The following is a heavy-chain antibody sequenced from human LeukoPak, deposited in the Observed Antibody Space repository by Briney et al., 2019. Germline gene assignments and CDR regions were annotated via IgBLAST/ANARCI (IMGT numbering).Heavy chain of an antibody. D-gene: IGHD2-2*01. CDR3: ASEIPNLRYCSSSSCDY. CDR1: GFTFSSYW. J-gene: IGHJ4*02. CDR2: INSDGSST. V-gene: IGHV3-74*01. Sequence: GGSLRLSCAASGFTFSSYWMHWVRQAPGKGLVWVSRINSDGSSTSYADSVKGRFTISRDNAKNSLYLQMSSLRAEDTAVYYCASEIPNLRYCSSSSCDYWGQGTLVTVSS.